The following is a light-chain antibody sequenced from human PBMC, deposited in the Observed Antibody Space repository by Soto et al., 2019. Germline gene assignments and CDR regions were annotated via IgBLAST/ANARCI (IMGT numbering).Light chain of an antibody. V-gene: IGKV3-20*01. J-gene: IGKJ1*01. Sequence: EIVLTQSLSTLSLSPGERATLSCRASQSVSSSYLAWYQQKPGQAPRLLIYGASSRATGIPDRFSGSGSGTDFTLTISRLEPEDFAVYYCQQYGSSVRTFGQGTKVEIK. CDR1: QSVSSSY. CDR2: GAS. CDR3: QQYGSSVRT.